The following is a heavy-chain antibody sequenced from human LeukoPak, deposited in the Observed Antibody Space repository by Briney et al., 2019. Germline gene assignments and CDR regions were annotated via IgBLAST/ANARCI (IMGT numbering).Heavy chain of an antibody. CDR1: GGSFSGYY. V-gene: IGHV4-34*01. D-gene: IGHD2-21*02. CDR3: ARGSSYCGGDCYNHAFDI. Sequence: SETLSLTCAVYGGSFSGYYWSWIRQPPGKGLEWIGEINHSGSTSYNPSLKSRVTISVDTSKNQFSLKLSSVTAADTAVYYCARGSSYCGGDCYNHAFDIWGQGTMVTVSS. J-gene: IGHJ3*02. CDR2: INHSGST.